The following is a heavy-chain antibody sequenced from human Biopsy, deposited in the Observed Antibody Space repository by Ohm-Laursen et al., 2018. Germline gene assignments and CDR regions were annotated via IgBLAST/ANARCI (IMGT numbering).Heavy chain of an antibody. V-gene: IGHV4-59*08. J-gene: IGHJ3*02. D-gene: IGHD3-22*01. CDR1: GGSISNYY. CDR3: GRREVVITHDAFDT. CDR2: ISYSGST. Sequence: SDTLSLTCTVSGGSISNYYWSWVRQPPGKGLEWIGYISYSGSTNYNPSLRSRVTILVDTSKDQFSLKLNSVTAADTAVYYCGRREVVITHDAFDTWGQGTMVTVSS.